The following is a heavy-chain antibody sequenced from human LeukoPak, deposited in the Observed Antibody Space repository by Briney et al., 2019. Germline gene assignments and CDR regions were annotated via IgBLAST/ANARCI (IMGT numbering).Heavy chain of an antibody. J-gene: IGHJ6*02. D-gene: IGHD3-9*01. CDR1: GGSISSSNW. Sequence: SETLSLTCAVSGGSISSSNWWSWIRQPPGKGLEWIGYIYYSGSTNYNPSLKSRVTISVDTSKNQFSLKLSSVTAADTAVYYCARDLRYFDWSYYYYGMDVWGQGTTVTVSS. V-gene: IGHV4-61*01. CDR2: IYYSGST. CDR3: ARDLRYFDWSYYYYGMDV.